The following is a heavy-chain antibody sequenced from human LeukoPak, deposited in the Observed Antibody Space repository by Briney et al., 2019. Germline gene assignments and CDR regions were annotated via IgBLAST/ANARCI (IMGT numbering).Heavy chain of an antibody. CDR2: VYTSGST. CDR1: GGSISSDDYY. V-gene: IGHV4-61*02. J-gene: IGHJ4*02. CDR3: ARDGGYSSGWSLGY. D-gene: IGHD6-19*01. Sequence: SQTLSLTCTVSGGSISSDDYYWSWIRQPAGKGLEWIGRVYTSGSTNYNPSLRSRVTISVDTSKNQFSLKLSSVTAADTAVYYCARDGGYSSGWSLGYWGQGTLVTVSS.